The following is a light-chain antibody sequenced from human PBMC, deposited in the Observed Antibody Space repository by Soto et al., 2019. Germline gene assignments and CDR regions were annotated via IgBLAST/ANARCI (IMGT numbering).Light chain of an antibody. Sequence: QAVVTQEPSFSVSPGRTVTLTCGLSSGSVSTSYYPSWYQQTPGQAPRTLIYSTNTRSSGVPDRFSGSILGNKAALTITGAQADDESDYYWVLYMGSGIYVFGTGTKVTVL. CDR1: SGSVSTSYY. V-gene: IGLV8-61*01. J-gene: IGLJ1*01. CDR3: VLYMGSGIYV. CDR2: STN.